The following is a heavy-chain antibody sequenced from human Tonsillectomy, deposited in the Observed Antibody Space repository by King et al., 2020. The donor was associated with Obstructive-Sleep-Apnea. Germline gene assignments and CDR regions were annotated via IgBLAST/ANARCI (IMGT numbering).Heavy chain of an antibody. CDR1: GGTFSNFG. J-gene: IGHJ5*02. CDR3: ARIPIGLDTGTTDGLFDP. Sequence: VQLVQSGAEVKKPGSSVKVSCEASGGTFSNFGISWVRQAPGHGLEWMGGIIPNLGITNYAQRFQGRVTITADRFTRTADMELSRLTSEDTAVYYCARIPIGLDTGTTDGLFDPWGQGTLVTVSS. D-gene: IGHD1-7*01. V-gene: IGHV1-69*10. CDR2: IIPNLGIT.